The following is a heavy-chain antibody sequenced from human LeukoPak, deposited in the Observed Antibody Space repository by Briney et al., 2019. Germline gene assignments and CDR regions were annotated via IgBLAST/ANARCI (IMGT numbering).Heavy chain of an antibody. CDR1: GYTFTSYD. CDR3: ARGFSTYDYVWGSYHFYYGFDI. V-gene: IGHV1-8*01. Sequence: ASVKVSCKASGYTFTSYDINWVRQATGHGLEWMGWMNPNSGNTGYAQKFQGRITMTRNTSISTAHMELSSLRSADTAVYYYARGFSTYDYVWGSYHFYYGFDIWGQGTMVSDSS. D-gene: IGHD3-16*02. CDR2: MNPNSGNT. J-gene: IGHJ3*02.